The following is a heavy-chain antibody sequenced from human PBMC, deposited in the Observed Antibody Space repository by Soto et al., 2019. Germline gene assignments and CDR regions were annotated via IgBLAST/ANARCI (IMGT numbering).Heavy chain of an antibody. J-gene: IGHJ6*02. CDR3: ARSEIAARPRYYYYCMDV. V-gene: IGHV1-69*13. CDR2: IIPIFGTA. Sequence: ASVKVSCKASGGTFSSYAISWVRQAPGQGLEWMGGIIPIFGTANYAQKFQGRVTITADESTSTAYMELSSLRSEDTAVYYCARSEIAARPRYYYYCMDVWGQGTTVTVSS. CDR1: GGTFSSYA. D-gene: IGHD6-6*01.